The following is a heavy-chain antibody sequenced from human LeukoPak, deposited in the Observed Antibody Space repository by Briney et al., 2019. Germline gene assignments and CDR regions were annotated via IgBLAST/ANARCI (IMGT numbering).Heavy chain of an antibody. J-gene: IGHJ4*02. CDR3: ARGSSTYYDFWSGYFRDPTHFDY. Sequence: KPSETLSLTCAVYGGSFSGYYWSWIRLPPGKGLEWIGEINHSGSTNYNPCLKSRVTISVDTSKNQFSLKLSSVTAADTAVYYCARGSSTYYDFWSGYFRDPTHFDYWGQGTLVTVSS. CDR1: GGSFSGYY. D-gene: IGHD3-3*01. V-gene: IGHV4-34*01. CDR2: INHSGST.